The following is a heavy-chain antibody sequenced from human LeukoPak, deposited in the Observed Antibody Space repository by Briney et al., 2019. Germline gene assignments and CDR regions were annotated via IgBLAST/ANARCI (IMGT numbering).Heavy chain of an antibody. D-gene: IGHD2-2*01. CDR3: ARGREELVVPAYYFDY. CDR1: GFTFSSYS. J-gene: IGHJ4*02. Sequence: KLWGSLRLSCAASGFTFSSYSMNWVRQAPGKGLEWVSSISSSSSYIYYADSVKGRFTISRDNAKNSLYLQMNSLRAEDTAVYYCARGREELVVPAYYFDYWGQGTLVTVSS. CDR2: ISSSSSYI. V-gene: IGHV3-21*01.